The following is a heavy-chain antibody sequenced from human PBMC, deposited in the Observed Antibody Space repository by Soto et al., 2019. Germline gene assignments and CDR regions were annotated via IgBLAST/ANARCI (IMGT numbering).Heavy chain of an antibody. CDR3: AREQGGITSIRGDVDY. J-gene: IGHJ4*02. V-gene: IGHV3-49*03. D-gene: IGHD3-10*01. CDR1: GFSFSVYS. Sequence: EVALVESGGALVEPGRSLRLSCIASGFSFSVYSMAWFRQAPGKGLEWVGFIRRTTSGATTESASSVQGRFIISRDDSRNIVYLQMSRLKIEDTAVYYCAREQGGITSIRGDVDYWGQGTLVTVSS. CDR2: IRRTTSGATT.